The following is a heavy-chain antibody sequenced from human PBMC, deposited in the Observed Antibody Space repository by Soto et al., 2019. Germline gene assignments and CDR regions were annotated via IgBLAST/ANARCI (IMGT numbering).Heavy chain of an antibody. J-gene: IGHJ2*01. CDR2: IKGDGSIT. Sequence: EVQLVESGGGLVQPGGSLRLSCAASGFTFSTYWMHWIRQAPGKGLVWVSRIKGDGSITNYADSVKGRFTISRDNAKNTVYLQMTSLRAEDTAVYYCARGGYGAWYFYLWGRGTLVTVSS. V-gene: IGHV3-74*01. CDR3: ARGGYGAWYFYL. D-gene: IGHD5-18*01. CDR1: GFTFSTYW.